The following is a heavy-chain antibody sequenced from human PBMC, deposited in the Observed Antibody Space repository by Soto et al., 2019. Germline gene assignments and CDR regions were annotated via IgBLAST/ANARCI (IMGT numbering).Heavy chain of an antibody. Sequence: SETLSLTCTVSGGSISSSSYYWGWIRQPPGKGLEWIGSIYYSGSTYYNPSLKSRVTISVDTSKNQFSLKLSSVTAADTAVYYCARHGNIVDTILYDNWLDPWGQGTLVTVSS. CDR2: IYYSGST. J-gene: IGHJ5*02. CDR3: ARHGNIVDTILYDNWLDP. V-gene: IGHV4-39*01. CDR1: GGSISSSSYY. D-gene: IGHD5-12*01.